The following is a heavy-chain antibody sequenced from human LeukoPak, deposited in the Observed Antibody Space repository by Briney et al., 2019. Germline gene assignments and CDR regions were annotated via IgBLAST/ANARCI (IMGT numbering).Heavy chain of an antibody. V-gene: IGHV3-53*05. CDR3: AKGSCSSTTCLKTD. Sequence: GGSLRLSCAASGFTFSDYAMTWVRQAPGKGLEWVSVFYSGGRTHYADSVKGRFTISRDNSKNTLYLQMNSLRSEDTAVYYCAKGSCSSTTCLKTDWGQGTPVTVSS. D-gene: IGHD2-2*01. CDR2: FYSGGRT. J-gene: IGHJ4*02. CDR1: GFTFSDYA.